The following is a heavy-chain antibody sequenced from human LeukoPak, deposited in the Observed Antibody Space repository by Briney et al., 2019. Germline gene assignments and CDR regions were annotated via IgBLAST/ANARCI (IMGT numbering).Heavy chain of an antibody. Sequence: ASVKVSCKASRNIFTGYFIHWVRQAPGQGLEWMGRINPKNGGTNPAEKFQGRVTMTRDTSLSTAFMELTGLTSDDTAVYLCAREPPYTGHCDITTCDVSRFDLWGQGTLVTVSS. D-gene: IGHD2-2*01. V-gene: IGHV1-2*06. CDR2: INPKNGGT. J-gene: IGHJ4*02. CDR3: AREPPYTGHCDITTCDVSRFDL. CDR1: RNIFTGYF.